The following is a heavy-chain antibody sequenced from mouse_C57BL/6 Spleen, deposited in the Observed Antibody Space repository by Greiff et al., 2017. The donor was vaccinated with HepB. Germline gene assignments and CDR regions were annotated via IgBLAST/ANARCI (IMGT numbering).Heavy chain of an antibody. CDR1: GYTFTSYW. J-gene: IGHJ3*01. D-gene: IGHD1-2*01. V-gene: IGHV1-52*01. CDR2: IDPSDSET. CDR3: ARGEGHYYDWFAY. Sequence: VQLQQPGAELVRPGSSVKLSCKASGYTFTSYWMHWVKQRPIQGLEWIGNIDPSDSETHYNQKFKDKATLTVDKSSSTAYMQLSSLTSEDSAVYYCARGEGHYYDWFAYWGQGTLVTVSA.